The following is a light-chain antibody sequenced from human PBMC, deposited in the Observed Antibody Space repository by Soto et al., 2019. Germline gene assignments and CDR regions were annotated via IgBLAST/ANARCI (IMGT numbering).Light chain of an antibody. V-gene: IGKV1-39*01. CDR3: QQSYSTSIT. CDR1: QSISSY. Sequence: DIQMTQSPSSRSASVGDRVTITCRASQSISSYLNWYQQKPGKAPKLLIYAASSLQSGVPSRFSGSGSGTDFTLTISSLQPEDFATYYCQQSYSTSITFGQGTRLEIK. CDR2: AAS. J-gene: IGKJ5*01.